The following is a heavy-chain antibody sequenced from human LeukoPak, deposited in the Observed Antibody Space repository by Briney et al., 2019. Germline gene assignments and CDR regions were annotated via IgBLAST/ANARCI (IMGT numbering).Heavy chain of an antibody. CDR3: ARLFGDHVGYYYYMDV. CDR2: IYPGDSDT. V-gene: IGHV5-51*01. D-gene: IGHD3-10*02. J-gene: IGHJ6*03. CDR1: GYSFTSYW. Sequence: GESLKISCKGSGYSFTSYWIGWVRQMPGKGLEWMGIIYPGDSDTRYSPCFQGQVTISADKSISTAYLQWSSLKASDTAMYYCARLFGDHVGYYYYMDVWGKGTTVTISS.